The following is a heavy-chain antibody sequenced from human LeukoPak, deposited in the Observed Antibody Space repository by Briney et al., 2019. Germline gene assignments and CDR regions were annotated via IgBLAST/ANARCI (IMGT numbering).Heavy chain of an antibody. CDR3: ARARLDIVVVPAATHYYYYGMDV. J-gene: IGHJ6*02. V-gene: IGHV4-59*01. CDR1: GGSISSYY. CDR2: IYYSGST. D-gene: IGHD2-2*03. Sequence: SETLSLTCTVSGGSISSYYWSWIRQPPGKGLEWIGYIYYSGSTNYNPSLKSRVTISVDTSKNQFSLKLSSVTAADTAVYYCARARLDIVVVPAATHYYYYGMDVWGQGATVTVSS.